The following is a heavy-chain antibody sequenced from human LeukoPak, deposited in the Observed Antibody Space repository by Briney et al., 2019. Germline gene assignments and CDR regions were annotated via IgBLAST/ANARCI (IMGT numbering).Heavy chain of an antibody. CDR3: ARLGATTSWYFDY. Sequence: GESLRLSCAASGFTFDDYGMSWVRQVPGKGLEWVSGINWNGGSTGYADSVKGRFTISRDNAKNSLYLQMNSLRAEDTALYYCARLGATTSWYFDYWGQGTLVTVSS. J-gene: IGHJ4*02. D-gene: IGHD1-26*01. V-gene: IGHV3-20*04. CDR2: INWNGGST. CDR1: GFTFDDYG.